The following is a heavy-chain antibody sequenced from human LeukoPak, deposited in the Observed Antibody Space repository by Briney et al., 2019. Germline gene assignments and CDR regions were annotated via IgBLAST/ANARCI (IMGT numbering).Heavy chain of an antibody. Sequence: GGSLRLSCAASRFTFSSYAMHWVRQAPGKGLEWVAVISYDGSNKYYADSVKGRFTISRDNSKNTLYLQMNSLRAEDTAVYYCARDPDDYVWGSYRYSRRLDYWGQGTLVTVSS. V-gene: IGHV3-30-3*01. D-gene: IGHD3-16*02. CDR1: RFTFSSYA. J-gene: IGHJ4*02. CDR3: ARDPDDYVWGSYRYSRRLDY. CDR2: ISYDGSNK.